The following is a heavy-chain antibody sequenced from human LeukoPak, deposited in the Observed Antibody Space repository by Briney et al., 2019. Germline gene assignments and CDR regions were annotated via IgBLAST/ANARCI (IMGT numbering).Heavy chain of an antibody. D-gene: IGHD3-22*01. CDR1: GYTFTSYY. V-gene: IGHV1-46*01. Sequence: ASVKVSCKASGYTFTSYYMHWVRQAPGQGLEWMGIINPSGGSTSYAQKFQGRVTMTRDTSTSTVYMELSSLRSEDTAVYYCASPAFYDSSGYDPYYFDYWGQGTLVTVSS. CDR2: INPSGGST. CDR3: ASPAFYDSSGYDPYYFDY. J-gene: IGHJ4*02.